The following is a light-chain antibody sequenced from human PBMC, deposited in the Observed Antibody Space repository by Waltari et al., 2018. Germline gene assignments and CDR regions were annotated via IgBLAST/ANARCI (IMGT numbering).Light chain of an antibody. Sequence: EVVLTQSPGTLSLSPGERANLSCRASQSVSRTLAWYQQKPGQAPRLLIYDASSRATGIPDRFSGGGSGTDFSLTISRLEPEDFAVYYCQKYGSLPATFGQGTKVEIK. CDR1: QSVSRT. J-gene: IGKJ1*01. CDR3: QKYGSLPAT. CDR2: DAS. V-gene: IGKV3-20*01.